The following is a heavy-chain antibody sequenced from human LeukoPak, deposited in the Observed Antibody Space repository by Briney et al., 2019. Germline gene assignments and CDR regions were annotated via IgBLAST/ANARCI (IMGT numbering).Heavy chain of an antibody. CDR1: GFTFSSYA. CDR2: ISYDGSNK. V-gene: IGHV3-30-3*01. Sequence: PGGSLRLSCAASGFTFSSYAMHWVRQAPGKGLEWVAVISYDGSNKYYADSVKGRFTISRDNSKNTLYLQMNSLRAEDTAVYYCARDLPGDQVLAAFDYWGQGTLVTVSS. J-gene: IGHJ4*02. CDR3: ARDLPGDQVLAAFDY. D-gene: IGHD2-2*01.